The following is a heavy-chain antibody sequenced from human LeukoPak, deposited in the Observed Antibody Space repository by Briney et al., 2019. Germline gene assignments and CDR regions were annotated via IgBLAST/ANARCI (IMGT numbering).Heavy chain of an antibody. Sequence: ASVKVSCKASGYTFTSYDINWVRQATGQGLEWMGWMNPNSGNTGYAQKFQGRVTITADKSTSTAYMELSSLRSEDTAVYYCARDPLVGATTTNWFDPWGQGTLVTVSS. CDR1: GYTFTSYD. V-gene: IGHV1-8*01. D-gene: IGHD1-26*01. J-gene: IGHJ5*02. CDR2: MNPNSGNT. CDR3: ARDPLVGATTTNWFDP.